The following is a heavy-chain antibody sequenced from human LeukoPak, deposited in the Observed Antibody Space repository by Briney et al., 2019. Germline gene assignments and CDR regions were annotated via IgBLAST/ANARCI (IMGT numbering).Heavy chain of an antibody. J-gene: IGHJ4*02. D-gene: IGHD1-1*01. CDR2: IYYTGST. V-gene: IGHV4-59*08. CDR1: GGSISSYY. CDR3: ATTARHCSDY. Sequence: SETLSLTCTVSGGSISSYYWSWIRQPPGKGLEWIGYIYYTGSTYYNPSLKSRVTISTDTSKNQFSLRLSSVTAADTAVYYCATTARHCSDYWGQGTLVTVSS.